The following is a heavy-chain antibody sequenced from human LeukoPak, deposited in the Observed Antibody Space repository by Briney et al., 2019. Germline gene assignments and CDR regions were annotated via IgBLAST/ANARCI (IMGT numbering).Heavy chain of an antibody. J-gene: IGHJ3*02. V-gene: IGHV4-34*01. CDR3: ARVPYYDFQADAFDI. Sequence: SETLSLTCAVYGGSFSGYYWSWIRQPPGKGLEWIGEINPSGSTNHNPSLKSRDTISVDTSKNQFSLQLNSVTPEDTAVYYCARVPYYDFQADAFDIWGQGTMVTVSS. CDR2: INPSGST. D-gene: IGHD3-3*01. CDR1: GGSFSGYY.